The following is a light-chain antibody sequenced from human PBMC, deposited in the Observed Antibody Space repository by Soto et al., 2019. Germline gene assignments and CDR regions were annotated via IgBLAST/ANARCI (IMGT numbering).Light chain of an antibody. CDR1: QAIRND. V-gene: IGKV1-17*01. Sequence: DIQMTQSPSSLSASVGDRITITCRASQAIRNDLGWFQQTPGKAPKRLIYAASSLQSGVPSRFSGSGSGTDFTLTISSLQPEDFATYYCQQYYSFPLTFGGGTKVDTK. CDR2: AAS. CDR3: QQYYSFPLT. J-gene: IGKJ4*01.